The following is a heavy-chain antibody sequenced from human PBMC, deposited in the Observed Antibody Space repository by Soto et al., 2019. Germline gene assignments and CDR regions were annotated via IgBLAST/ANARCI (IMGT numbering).Heavy chain of an antibody. J-gene: IGHJ4*02. D-gene: IGHD3-22*01. CDR2: ISGSGGST. Sequence: EVQLLESGGGLVQPGGSLRLSCAASGFTFSSYAMSWVRQAPGKGLEWVSAISGSGGSTYYADSVKGRFTISRDNSKNTLYLQMNSLRAXXTXVYYXAKXXXYYDSSGGYWGQGTLVTVSS. CDR3: AKXXXYYDSSGGY. CDR1: GFTFSSYA. V-gene: IGHV3-23*01.